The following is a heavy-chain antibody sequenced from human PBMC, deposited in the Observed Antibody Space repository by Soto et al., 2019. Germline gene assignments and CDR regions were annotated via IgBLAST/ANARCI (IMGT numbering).Heavy chain of an antibody. J-gene: IGHJ4*02. D-gene: IGHD5-18*01. CDR1: GFTFSYYN. Sequence: EVQLVESGGGLVKPGGSLRLSCAASGFTFSYYNINWVRQAPGKGLEWVSSISSRSNYIYYADSVRGRFTISRDDAKNSLYLQMNSLRAEDTAVYYCARDQGRYGYVGHLDYWGQGTLVTVSS. CDR2: ISSRSNYI. CDR3: ARDQGRYGYVGHLDY. V-gene: IGHV3-21*01.